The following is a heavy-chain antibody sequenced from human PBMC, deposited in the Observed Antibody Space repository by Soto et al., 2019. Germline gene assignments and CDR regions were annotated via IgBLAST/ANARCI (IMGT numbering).Heavy chain of an antibody. CDR2: INHSGST. Sequence: TSETLSLTCAVYGGSFSGYYWTWIRQPPGTGLEWIGEINHSGSTNYNPSLKSRVTISVDTSKNQFSLKLTSVTAADTAVDYCAREKITGLFDYWGQGTLVTVSS. CDR1: GGSFSGYY. CDR3: AREKITGLFDY. V-gene: IGHV4-34*01. J-gene: IGHJ4*02. D-gene: IGHD2-8*02.